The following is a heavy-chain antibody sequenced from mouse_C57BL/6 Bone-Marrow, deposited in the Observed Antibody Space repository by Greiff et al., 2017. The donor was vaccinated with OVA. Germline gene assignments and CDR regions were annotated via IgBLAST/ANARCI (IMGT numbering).Heavy chain of an antibody. CDR1: GFNIKDDY. CDR2: IDPENGDT. D-gene: IGHD1-1*01. Sequence: EVKLQESGAELVRPGASVKLSCTASGFNIKDDYMHWVKQRPEQGLEWIGWIDPENGDTEYASKFQGKATITADTSSNTAYLQLSSLPSEDTAVYYCTTGTTVVAPDYWGQGTTLTVSS. CDR3: TTGTTVVAPDY. V-gene: IGHV14-4*01. J-gene: IGHJ2*01.